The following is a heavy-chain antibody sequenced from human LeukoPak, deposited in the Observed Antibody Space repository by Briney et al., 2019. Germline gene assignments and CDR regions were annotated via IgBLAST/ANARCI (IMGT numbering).Heavy chain of an antibody. CDR3: ARVRKYSGYYSWYFDL. J-gene: IGHJ2*01. CDR2: IGTAGDT. CDR1: GFTFSSYD. D-gene: IGHD5-12*01. Sequence: GGSLRLSCAASGFTFSSYDMHWVRQATGKGLEWVSAIGTAGDTYYPGSVKGRFTISRENAKNSLYLQMNSLKAGDTAVYYCARVRKYSGYYSWYFDLWGRGTLVTVSS. V-gene: IGHV3-13*01.